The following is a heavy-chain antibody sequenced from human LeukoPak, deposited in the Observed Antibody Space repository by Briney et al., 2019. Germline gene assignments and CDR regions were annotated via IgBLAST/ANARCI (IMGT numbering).Heavy chain of an antibody. Sequence: PSETLSLTCTHSGGSISSYYSSWIRQPPGKGLEWIGYIYYSGSTNYNPSLKSRVTISVDTSKNQFSLKLSSVTAADTAVYYCARGVHSGSYRRGYFDYWGQGTLVTVSS. CDR2: IYYSGST. CDR3: ARGVHSGSYRRGYFDY. V-gene: IGHV4-59*01. D-gene: IGHD1-26*01. J-gene: IGHJ4*02. CDR1: GGSISSYY.